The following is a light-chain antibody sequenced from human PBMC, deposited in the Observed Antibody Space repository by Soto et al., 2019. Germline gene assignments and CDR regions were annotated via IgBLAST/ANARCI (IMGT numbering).Light chain of an antibody. V-gene: IGKV3-20*01. J-gene: IGKJ1*01. CDR2: GAS. CDR3: QFYGGSTGT. Sequence: EIVLTQSPATLSLSPGERATLSCRASQSVSSSYLAWYQQKPGQAPRLLIYGASSRATGIPDRFSGSGSGTDFTLTISRLEPEDFAVFYCQFYGGSTGTFGQGTKVDIK. CDR1: QSVSSSY.